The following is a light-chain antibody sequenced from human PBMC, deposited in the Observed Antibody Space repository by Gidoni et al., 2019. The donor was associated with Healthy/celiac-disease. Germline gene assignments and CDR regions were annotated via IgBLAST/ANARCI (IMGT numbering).Light chain of an antibody. Sequence: DIQMTQSPSTLSASVGDRVTITCRASQSISSWLAWYQQKPGKAPKLLIYDASVLESGVPSRFSGSGSGTEFTLTISSLQPDDFATYYCQQYNSWWTFGQGTKVEIK. CDR1: QSISSW. J-gene: IGKJ1*01. CDR3: QQYNSWWT. V-gene: IGKV1-5*01. CDR2: DAS.